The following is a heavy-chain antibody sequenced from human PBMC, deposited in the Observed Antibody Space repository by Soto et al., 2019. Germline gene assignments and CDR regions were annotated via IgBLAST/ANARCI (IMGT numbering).Heavy chain of an antibody. D-gene: IGHD6-19*01. Sequence: LRLSCAASGFTFSSYAMHWVRQAPGKGLEWVAVISYDGSNKYYADSVKGRFTISRDNSKNTLYLQMNSLRAEDTAVYYCAREWAVAGPYFDYWGQGTLVTVSS. J-gene: IGHJ4*02. V-gene: IGHV3-30-3*01. CDR3: AREWAVAGPYFDY. CDR1: GFTFSSYA. CDR2: ISYDGSNK.